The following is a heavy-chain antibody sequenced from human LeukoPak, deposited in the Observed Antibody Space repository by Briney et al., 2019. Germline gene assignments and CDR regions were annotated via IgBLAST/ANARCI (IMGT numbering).Heavy chain of an antibody. V-gene: IGHV3-21*01. J-gene: IGHJ5*02. CDR2: ISSSSSYI. Sequence: GGSLRLSCAASGFTFSSYSMSWVRQAPGKGLEWVSSISSSSSYIYYADSVKGRFTISRDNAKNSLYLQMNSLRAEDTAVYYCAKDFAGLAAAGNNWFDPWGQGTLVTVSS. CDR3: AKDFAGLAAAGNNWFDP. CDR1: GFTFSSYS. D-gene: IGHD6-13*01.